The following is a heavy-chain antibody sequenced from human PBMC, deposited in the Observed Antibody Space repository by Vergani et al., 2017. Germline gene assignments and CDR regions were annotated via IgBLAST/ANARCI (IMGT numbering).Heavy chain of an antibody. Sequence: VQLVESGGGLVKPGGSLRLSCAASGFTFSDYYMSWIRQAPGKGLEWVSVIYSGGSTYYADSVKGRFTISRDNSKNTLYLQMNSLRDEDTAVYYCAREGYYDSSGYYDYWGQGTLVTVSS. D-gene: IGHD3-22*01. V-gene: IGHV3-66*01. J-gene: IGHJ4*02. CDR1: GFTFSDYY. CDR3: AREGYYDSSGYYDY. CDR2: IYSGGST.